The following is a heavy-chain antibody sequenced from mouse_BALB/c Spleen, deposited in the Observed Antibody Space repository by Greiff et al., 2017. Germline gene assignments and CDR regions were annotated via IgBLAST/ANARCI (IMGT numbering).Heavy chain of an antibody. CDR1: GYTFTSYY. CDR2: INPSNGGT. Sequence: VQLQQPGAELVKPGASVKLSCKASGYTFTSYYMYWVKQRPGQGLEWIGGINPSNGGTNFNEKFKSKATLTVDKSSSTAYMQLSSLTSEDSAVYYCTRWDYRYDRDAMDDWGQGTSVTVSS. V-gene: IGHV1S81*02. J-gene: IGHJ4*01. CDR3: TRWDYRYDRDAMDD. D-gene: IGHD2-14*01.